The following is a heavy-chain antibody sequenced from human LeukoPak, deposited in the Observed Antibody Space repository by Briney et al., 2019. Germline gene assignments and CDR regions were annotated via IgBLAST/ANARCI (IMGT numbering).Heavy chain of an antibody. CDR2: ISIYSGNT. D-gene: IGHD7-27*01. V-gene: IGHV1-18*01. J-gene: IGHJ4*02. CDR3: ARDPGGTWGFDY. Sequence: ASVKVSCKASGYTFTSHGLSWARQAPGQGLEWMGWISIYSGNTDYAQKFQDRISMTTDTSTSTAYMELRSLKSDDTAVYYCARDPGGTWGFDYWGQGALVTVSS. CDR1: GYTFTSHG.